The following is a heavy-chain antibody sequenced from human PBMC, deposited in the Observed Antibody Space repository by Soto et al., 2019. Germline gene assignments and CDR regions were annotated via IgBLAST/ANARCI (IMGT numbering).Heavy chain of an antibody. CDR1: GYSFTSYW. Sequence: GESLKISCKGSGYSFTSYWIGWVRQMPGKGLEWMGIIYPGDSDTRYSPSFQGQVTISADKSISTAYLQWSSLKASDTAMYYCARLSNIAAAGTYYGMDVWGQGTTVPVSS. CDR2: IYPGDSDT. V-gene: IGHV5-51*01. J-gene: IGHJ6*02. CDR3: ARLSNIAAAGTYYGMDV. D-gene: IGHD6-13*01.